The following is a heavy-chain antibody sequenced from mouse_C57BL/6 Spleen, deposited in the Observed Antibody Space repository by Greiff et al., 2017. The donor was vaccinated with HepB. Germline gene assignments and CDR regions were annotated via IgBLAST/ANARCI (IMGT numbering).Heavy chain of an antibody. CDR3: AREGYYGSSYGYFDV. CDR1: GYSITSGYY. J-gene: IGHJ1*03. V-gene: IGHV3-6*01. CDR2: ISYDGSN. Sequence: DVKLVESGPGLVKPSQSLSLTCSVTGYSITSGYYWNWIRQFPGNKLEWMGYISYDGSNNYNPSLKNRISITRDTSKNQFFLKLNSVTTEDTATYYCAREGYYGSSYGYFDVWGTGTTVTVSS. D-gene: IGHD1-1*01.